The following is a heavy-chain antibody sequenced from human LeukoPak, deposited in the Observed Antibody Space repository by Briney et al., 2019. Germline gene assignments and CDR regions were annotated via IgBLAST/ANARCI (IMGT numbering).Heavy chain of an antibody. CDR2: LNLSGGGA. Sequence: ASVKVSCEASGYTFTSYYMHWVRQAPGQGLEWMGVLNLSGGGASYTQKFQGRVTMTRDMSTSTVFMELSSLRSEDTAVYFCAREPPSTGYYDYWGQGTLVTVSS. CDR1: GYTFTSYY. V-gene: IGHV1-46*01. J-gene: IGHJ4*02. D-gene: IGHD1-1*01. CDR3: AREPPSTGYYDY.